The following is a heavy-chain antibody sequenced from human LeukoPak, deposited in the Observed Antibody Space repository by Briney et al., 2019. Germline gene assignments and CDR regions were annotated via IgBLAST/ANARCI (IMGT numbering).Heavy chain of an antibody. J-gene: IGHJ4*02. V-gene: IGHV1-18*01. CDR1: GYTFTSYG. CDR3: ARDDYYDSSGYYGSLIYY. Sequence: GATVKISCKASGYTFTSYGISWVRQAPGQGLEWMGWISAYNGNTNYAQKLQGRVTMTTDTSTSTAYMELRSLRSDDTAVYYCARDDYYDSSGYYGSLIYYWGQGTLVTVSS. D-gene: IGHD3-22*01. CDR2: ISAYNGNT.